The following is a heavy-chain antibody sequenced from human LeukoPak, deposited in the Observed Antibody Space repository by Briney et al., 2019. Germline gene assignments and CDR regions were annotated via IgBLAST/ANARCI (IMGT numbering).Heavy chain of an antibody. Sequence: PSETLSLTCTVSGGSISSGGYYWGWIRQPPGKGLEWIGSIYYSGSTYYNPSLKSRVTISVDTSKNQFSLKLSSVTAADTAVYYCARHFPTYSGCPPRGFDPWGQGTLVTVSS. D-gene: IGHD5-12*01. J-gene: IGHJ5*02. CDR3: ARHFPTYSGCPPRGFDP. CDR1: GGSISSGGYY. CDR2: IYYSGST. V-gene: IGHV4-39*01.